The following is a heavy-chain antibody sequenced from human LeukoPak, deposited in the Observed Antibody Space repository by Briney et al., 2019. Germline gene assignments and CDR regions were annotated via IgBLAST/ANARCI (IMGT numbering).Heavy chain of an antibody. CDR1: GFTFSSYS. CDR2: ISSSSSYI. CDR3: ARDLIGRSGWDY. D-gene: IGHD6-19*01. J-gene: IGHJ4*02. V-gene: IGHV3-21*01. Sequence: PGGSLRLSCAASGFTFSSYSMNWVRQAPGKGLEWISSISSSSSYIYYADSVKGRFTISRDNAKNSLYLQMNSLRAEDTAVYYCARDLIGRSGWDYWGQGTLVTVSS.